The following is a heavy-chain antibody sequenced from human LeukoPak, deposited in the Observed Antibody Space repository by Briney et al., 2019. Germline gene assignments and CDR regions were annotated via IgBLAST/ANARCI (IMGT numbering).Heavy chain of an antibody. V-gene: IGHV4-59*01. CDR2: IYYSGST. J-gene: IGHJ6*03. D-gene: IGHD6-19*01. CDR1: GGSISSYY. CDR3: ARAVAGHNYYYYYYMDV. Sequence: SETLPLTCTVSGGSISSYYWSWLRQPPGKGLEWIGYIYYSGSTNYNPSLKSRVTISVDTSKNQFSLKLSSVTAADTAVYYCARAVAGHNYYYYYYMDVWGKGTTVTVSS.